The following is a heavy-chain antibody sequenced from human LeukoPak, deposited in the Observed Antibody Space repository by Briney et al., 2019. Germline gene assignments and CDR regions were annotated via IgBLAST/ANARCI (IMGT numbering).Heavy chain of an antibody. V-gene: IGHV4-39*07. J-gene: IGHJ5*02. CDR3: ARDPDYGGNSPWFDP. D-gene: IGHD4-23*01. Sequence: SETLSLTCTVSGGSINNSSYYWGWIRQPPGKGLEWIGSIYYSGSTYYNPSLKSRVTISVDTSKNQFSLKLSSVTAADTAVYYCARDPDYGGNSPWFDPWGQGTLVTVSS. CDR1: GGSINNSSYY. CDR2: IYYSGST.